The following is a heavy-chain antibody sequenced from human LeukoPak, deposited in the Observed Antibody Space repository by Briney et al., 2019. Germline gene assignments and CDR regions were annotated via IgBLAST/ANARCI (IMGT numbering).Heavy chain of an antibody. D-gene: IGHD3-22*01. V-gene: IGHV4-59*01. CDR1: GGSISSYY. J-gene: IGHJ4*02. CDR3: GRTPYYYESSGYYFGYFDY. CDR2: IYYSGST. Sequence: SETLSLTCTVSGGSISSYYWSWIRQPPGKGLEWIGYIYYSGSTNYNPSLKSRVAISVDTSKNQFSLKLSSVNAADTAVDYCGRTPYYYESSGYYFGYFDYWGQGTLVTVSS.